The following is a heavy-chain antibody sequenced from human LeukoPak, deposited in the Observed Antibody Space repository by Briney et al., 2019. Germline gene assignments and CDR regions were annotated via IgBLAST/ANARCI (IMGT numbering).Heavy chain of an antibody. V-gene: IGHV3-74*01. J-gene: IGHJ4*02. CDR1: GFTFSSYA. Sequence: GGSLRLSCAASGFTFSSYAMSWVRQAPGKGLVWVAHINSDGSTTTYADSVKGRFTISRDNAKNTLFLQMKSLRAEDTAVYYCVRDRGGLPIVYWGQGSLVTVSS. D-gene: IGHD3-10*01. CDR2: INSDGSTT. CDR3: VRDRGGLPIVY.